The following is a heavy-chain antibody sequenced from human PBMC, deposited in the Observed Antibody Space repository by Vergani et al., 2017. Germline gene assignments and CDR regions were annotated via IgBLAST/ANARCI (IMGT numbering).Heavy chain of an antibody. Sequence: EVQLLQSEGAVVQPGGSLRLSCVASGFTFSSHAMSWVRQGHGQGLEWVSSIKNTGDSTHYADSVKGRFTISRDNSQNTMYLQMNSLRAEDTAVYYCAKGLIQLITSFGVAPPPGFDYWGQGTLVTVSS. CDR3: AKGLIQLITSFGVAPPPGFDY. D-gene: IGHD3-3*01. V-gene: IGHV3-23*01. CDR1: GFTFSSHA. J-gene: IGHJ4*02. CDR2: IKNTGDST.